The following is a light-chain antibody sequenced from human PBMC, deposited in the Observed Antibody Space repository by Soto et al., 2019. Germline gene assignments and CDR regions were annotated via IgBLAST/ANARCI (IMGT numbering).Light chain of an antibody. CDR2: SNN. J-gene: IGLJ1*01. CDR1: RSNIGSNT. Sequence: QSVLTKPPSASGTPGQRVTISCSGSRSNIGSNTVHWYQQLPGTAPKLLIYSNNQRPSGVPDRFSGSKSGTSASLAISGLQSEDEADYYCAAWDDSLNGYVFGTGTKVTVL. V-gene: IGLV1-44*01. CDR3: AAWDDSLNGYV.